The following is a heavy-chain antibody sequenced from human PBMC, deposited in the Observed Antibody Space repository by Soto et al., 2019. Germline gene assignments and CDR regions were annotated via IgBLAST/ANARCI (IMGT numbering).Heavy chain of an antibody. CDR3: AKSRRFLEWLTSVGIDY. V-gene: IGHV3-15*01. CDR1: GLTFSNAW. Sequence: GGSLRLSCAASGLTFSNAWMSWVRQAPGKGLEWVGRIKSKTDGGTTDYAAPVKGRFTISRDDSKNTLYLQMNSLRAEDTAVYYCAKSRRFLEWLTSVGIDYWGQGTLVTVSS. D-gene: IGHD3-3*01. J-gene: IGHJ4*02. CDR2: IKSKTDGGTT.